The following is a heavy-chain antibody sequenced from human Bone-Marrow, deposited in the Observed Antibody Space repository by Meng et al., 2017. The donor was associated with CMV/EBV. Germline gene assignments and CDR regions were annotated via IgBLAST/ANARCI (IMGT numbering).Heavy chain of an antibody. V-gene: IGHV4-30-4*08. J-gene: IGHJ4*02. CDR2: IYYSGST. CDR3: AKLSGSGTTSSGYHYAFDS. Sequence: QVELQACGPGIVNPSQTLSLLCSVSGDSINSGDYYWSWIRQPPGKGLEWIGYIYYSGSTYYNPSLESRLTISVDTSKNQFSLNLSSVTAADTAVYFCAKLSGSGTTSSGYHYAFDSWGQGTLVTVSS. CDR1: GDSINSGDYY. D-gene: IGHD3-22*01.